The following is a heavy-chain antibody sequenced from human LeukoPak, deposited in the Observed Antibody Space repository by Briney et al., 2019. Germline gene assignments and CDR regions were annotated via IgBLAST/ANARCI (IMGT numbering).Heavy chain of an antibody. Sequence: ASVKVSCKASGYTFTGYFIHWVRQAPGQGLEWMGWINPNSGGTNYAQKFQGRVTMTRDTSISTAYMELSRLRSDDTAVYYCARDLDYGEKSEDYWGQGTLVTVSS. J-gene: IGHJ4*02. D-gene: IGHD4/OR15-4a*01. CDR2: INPNSGGT. CDR3: ARDLDYGEKSEDY. V-gene: IGHV1-2*02. CDR1: GYTFTGYF.